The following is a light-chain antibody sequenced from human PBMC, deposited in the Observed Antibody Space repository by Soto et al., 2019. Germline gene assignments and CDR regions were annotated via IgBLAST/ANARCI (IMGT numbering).Light chain of an antibody. CDR2: DVG. Sequence: QSVLTQPASVSGSPGQSITISCTGTSSDVGGYNYVSWYQQHPGKAPKLVIYDVGNRPSGVSNRFSGSKSGSTASLTISGLQAEDEADYYCSSYTSSTTLVLFGGGTKLTVL. CDR1: SSDVGGYNY. V-gene: IGLV2-14*03. J-gene: IGLJ2*01. CDR3: SSYTSSTTLVL.